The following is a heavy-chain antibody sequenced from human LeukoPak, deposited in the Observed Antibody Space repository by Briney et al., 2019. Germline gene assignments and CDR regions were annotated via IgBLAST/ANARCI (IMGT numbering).Heavy chain of an antibody. D-gene: IGHD6-19*01. CDR1: GFTFYDYA. V-gene: IGHV3-9*01. CDR2: ISWNGGSI. CDR3: AKDTDPLYSSGWYFDY. Sequence: GRSLRLSCAASGFTFYDYATHWVRHAPGKGLEWVSGISWNGGSIDSADSVKGRFTISRDNAKNSLYLQMNSLRAEDTALYYCAKDTDPLYSSGWYFDYWGQGTLVTVSS. J-gene: IGHJ4*02.